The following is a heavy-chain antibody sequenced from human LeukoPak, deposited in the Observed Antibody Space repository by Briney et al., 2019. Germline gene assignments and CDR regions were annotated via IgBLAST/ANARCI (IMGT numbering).Heavy chain of an antibody. D-gene: IGHD3-10*01. Sequence: SETLSLTCTVSGGSISSSSYYWGWIRQPPGKGLEWIGNIYYSGDTYYNPSLKSRVTISVDTSKNQFSLKLSSVTAADTAVYYCARGFATMVRGVVLDFWGQGTLVTVSS. J-gene: IGHJ4*02. CDR3: ARGFATMVRGVVLDF. CDR1: GGSISSSSYY. CDR2: IYYSGDT. V-gene: IGHV4-39*01.